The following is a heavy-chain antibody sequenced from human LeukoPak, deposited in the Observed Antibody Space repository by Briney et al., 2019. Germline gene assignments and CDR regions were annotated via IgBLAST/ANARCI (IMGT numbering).Heavy chain of an antibody. J-gene: IGHJ4*02. V-gene: IGHV4-30-2*01. CDR2: IYHSGST. D-gene: IGHD3-16*01. Sequence: SETLSLTCAVSGGSISSGGYSWSWIRQPPGKGLEWIGYIYHSGSTYYNPSLKSRVTISVDTSKNQFSLKLSSVTAADTAVYYCAREGGGLRLHDYWGQGTLVTVSS. CDR3: AREGGGLRLHDY. CDR1: GGSISSGGYS.